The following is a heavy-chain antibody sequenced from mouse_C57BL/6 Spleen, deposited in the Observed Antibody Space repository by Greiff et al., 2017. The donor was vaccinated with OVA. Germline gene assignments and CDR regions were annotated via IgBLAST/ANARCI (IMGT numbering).Heavy chain of an antibody. CDR1: GYSITSGYY. CDR3: ARTIYYDYLFAY. CDR2: ISYDGSN. J-gene: IGHJ3*01. D-gene: IGHD2-4*01. Sequence: ESGPGLVKPSQSLSLTCSVTGYSITSGYYWNWIRQFPGNTLEWMGYISYDGSNNYNPSLKNRISITRDTSKNQFFLKLNSVTTEDTATYYCARTIYYDYLFAYWGQGTLVTVSA. V-gene: IGHV3-6*01.